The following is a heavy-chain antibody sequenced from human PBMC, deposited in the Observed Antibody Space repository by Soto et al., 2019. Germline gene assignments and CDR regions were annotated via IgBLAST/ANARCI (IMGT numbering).Heavy chain of an antibody. CDR2: INPNSGGT. J-gene: IGHJ6*02. CDR1: GYTFTGYY. CDR3: ARDQVGIEGQPYYYGMDV. D-gene: IGHD1-20*01. Sequence: ASVKVSCKASGYTFTGYYMHWVRQAPGQGLEWMGWINPNSGGTNYAQKFQGRVTMTRDTSISTAYMELSRLRSDDTAVYYCARDQVGIEGQPYYYGMDVWRQGTTVTVSS. V-gene: IGHV1-2*02.